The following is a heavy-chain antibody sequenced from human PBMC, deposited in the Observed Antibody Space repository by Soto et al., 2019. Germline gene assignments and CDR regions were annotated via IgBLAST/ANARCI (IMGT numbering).Heavy chain of an antibody. D-gene: IGHD6-6*01. CDR3: TLSRWPARAYYYYYGMDV. Sequence: PXGCLRLFCAACGFTFNNAWMSWVRQAPGKGLEWVGRIKSTVDGGTTDYAAPVKGRFTISRDDSRNTLDLQMNSLKTEDTGVYYCTLSRWPARAYYYYYGMDVWGQGATVTVSS. V-gene: IGHV3-15*01. CDR2: IKSTVDGGTT. CDR1: GFTFNNAW. J-gene: IGHJ6*02.